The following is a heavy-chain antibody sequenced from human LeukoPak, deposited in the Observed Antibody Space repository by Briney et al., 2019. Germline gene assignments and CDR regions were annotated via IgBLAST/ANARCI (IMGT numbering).Heavy chain of an antibody. CDR1: GGTFSSYA. D-gene: IGHD1-26*01. V-gene: IGHV1-69*05. CDR3: ARGSGWGATTGEDNAFDI. CDR2: ITPIFGTA. J-gene: IGHJ3*02. Sequence: SVKVSCKASGGTFSSYAISWVRQAPGQGLEWMGGITPIFGTATYAQKFQGRVTITTDESTSTAYMELSSLRSEDTAVYYCARGSGWGATTGEDNAFDIWGQGTMVTVSS.